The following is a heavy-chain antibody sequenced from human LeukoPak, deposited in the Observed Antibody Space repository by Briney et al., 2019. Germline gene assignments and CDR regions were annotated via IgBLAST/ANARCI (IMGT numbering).Heavy chain of an antibody. CDR3: ARDYCSSTSCHVFDI. J-gene: IGHJ3*02. V-gene: IGHV3-66*01. D-gene: IGHD2-2*01. Sequence: GGSLRLSCAASGFTFSSYSFNWVRQAPGKGLEWVSVIYSGGSTYYADSVKGRFTISRDNSKNTLYLQMNSLRAEDTAVYYCARDYCSSTSCHVFDIWGQGTMVTVSS. CDR2: IYSGGST. CDR1: GFTFSSYS.